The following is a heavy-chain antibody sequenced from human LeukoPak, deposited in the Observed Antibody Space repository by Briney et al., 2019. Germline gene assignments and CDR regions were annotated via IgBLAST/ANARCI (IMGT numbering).Heavy chain of an antibody. CDR2: IYYTGST. J-gene: IGHJ4*02. V-gene: IGHV4-61*01. D-gene: IGHD6-13*01. CDR1: GGSISSRNYY. Sequence: PSETLSLTCTVSGGSISSRNYYWSWIRQPPGKGLEWIGYIYYTGSTDYNPSLKSRVAISVDTSKNQFSLKLSSVTAADTAVYYCARGSKAAPGTFDYWGQGTLVTVSS. CDR3: ARGSKAAPGTFDY.